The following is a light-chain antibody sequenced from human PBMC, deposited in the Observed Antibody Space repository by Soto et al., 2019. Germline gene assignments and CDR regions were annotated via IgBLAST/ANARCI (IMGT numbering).Light chain of an antibody. CDR1: QSVSSY. CDR2: DAS. Sequence: EIVLTQSPATLSLSPGERATLSCRASQSVSSYLAWYQQKPGQAPRLLIYDASNSSTGIPARFSGSGSGTDFTLTISSLEPEDFAVYYCQQRRTWPPYTFGQGTKLEI. CDR3: QQRRTWPPYT. J-gene: IGKJ2*01. V-gene: IGKV3-11*01.